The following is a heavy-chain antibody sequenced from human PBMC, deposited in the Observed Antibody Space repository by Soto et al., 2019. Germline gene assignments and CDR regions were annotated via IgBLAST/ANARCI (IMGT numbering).Heavy chain of an antibody. CDR3: ARSASTVTARDY. V-gene: IGHV4-30-2*01. CDR1: GGSISSGGYS. Sequence: QLQLQESGSGLVKPSQTLSLTCAVSGGSISSGGYSWSWIRQPPGKGLEWVGYIYHSGPTYYNPSLKRRVSISVDRSKNQFSLKLSSVPAASTTVYYCARSASTVTARDYWGQGTLVTVSS. D-gene: IGHD2-2*01. J-gene: IGHJ4*02. CDR2: IYHSGPT.